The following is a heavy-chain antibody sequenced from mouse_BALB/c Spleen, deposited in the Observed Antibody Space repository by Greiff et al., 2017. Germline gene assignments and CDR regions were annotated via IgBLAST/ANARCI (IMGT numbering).Heavy chain of an antibody. V-gene: IGHV14-3*02. CDR2: IDPANGNT. CDR1: GFNIKDTY. CDR3: ARGDWGVFAY. D-gene: IGHD4-1*01. J-gene: IGHJ3*01. Sequence: VQLKQSGAEIVKPGASVKLSCTASGFNIKDTYMHWVKQRPEQGLEWIGRIDPANGNTKYDPKFQGKATITADTSSNTAYLQLSSLTSEDTAVYYCARGDWGVFAYWGQGTLVTVSA.